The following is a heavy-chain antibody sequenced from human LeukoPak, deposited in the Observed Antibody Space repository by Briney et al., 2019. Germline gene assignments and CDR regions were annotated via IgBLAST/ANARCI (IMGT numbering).Heavy chain of an antibody. Sequence: ASVKVSCKASGYTFTSYGISWVRQAPGRGLEWMGWISAYNGNTNYAQKLQGRVTMTTDTSTSTAYMELRSLRSDDTAVYYCARGVGLLWFGELLSGTYYFDYWGQGTLVTVSS. D-gene: IGHD3-10*01. V-gene: IGHV1-18*01. CDR1: GYTFTSYG. J-gene: IGHJ4*02. CDR3: ARGVGLLWFGELLSGTYYFDY. CDR2: ISAYNGNT.